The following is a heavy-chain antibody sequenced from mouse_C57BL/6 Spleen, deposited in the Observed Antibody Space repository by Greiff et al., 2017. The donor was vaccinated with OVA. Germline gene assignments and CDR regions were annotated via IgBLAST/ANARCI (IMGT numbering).Heavy chain of an antibody. D-gene: IGHD2-5*01. CDR3: APDYSKGCAMDY. CDR1: GYTFTSYG. Sequence: VQLQQSGAELARPGASVKLSCKASGYTFTSYGISWVKQRTGQGLEWIGEIYPRSGNTYYNEKFKGKATLTADKSSSTAYMELLSLTSEDAAFYFSAPDYSKGCAMDYWGQGTSVTVSS. V-gene: IGHV1-81*01. J-gene: IGHJ4*01. CDR2: IYPRSGNT.